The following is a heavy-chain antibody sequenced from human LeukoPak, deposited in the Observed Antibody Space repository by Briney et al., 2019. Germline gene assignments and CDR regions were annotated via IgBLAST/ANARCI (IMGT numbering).Heavy chain of an antibody. J-gene: IGHJ4*02. CDR3: AVNGGTQSQYYFGY. D-gene: IGHD2-8*01. V-gene: IGHV4-31*03. Sequence: PSETLSLTCTVSGGSFSSGGYYWSWIRQHPGKGLEWIGYIYYSGSTYYNPSLKSRVTISVDTSKNQFSLKLSSVTAADTAVYYCAVNGGTQSQYYFGYWGQGTLVTVSS. CDR2: IYYSGST. CDR1: GGSFSSGGYY.